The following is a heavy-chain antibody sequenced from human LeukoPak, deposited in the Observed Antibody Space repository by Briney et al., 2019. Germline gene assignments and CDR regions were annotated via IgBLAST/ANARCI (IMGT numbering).Heavy chain of an antibody. Sequence: PGGSLRLSCAASGFTFSSYEMNWVRQAPGKGLEWASYISSSGSTIYYADSVKGRFTISRDNAKNSLYLQMNSLRAEDTAVYYCARDSGYSSSWAPFDYRSQGTLVTVSS. CDR3: ARDSGYSSSWAPFDY. CDR2: ISSSGSTI. D-gene: IGHD6-13*01. J-gene: IGHJ4*02. V-gene: IGHV3-48*03. CDR1: GFTFSSYE.